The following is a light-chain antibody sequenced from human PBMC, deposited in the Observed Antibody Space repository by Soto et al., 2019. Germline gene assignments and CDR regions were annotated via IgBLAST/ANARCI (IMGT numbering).Light chain of an antibody. Sequence: DIQMTQSPSTLSASVGDRVTITCRASQSISNWLAWYQQKPGKAPKILIYKASSLESGVPSRFSGSGSETEFTLTISSLQPDDLATYYCQQYNGYRWTFGQGTKVDIK. CDR3: QQYNGYRWT. V-gene: IGKV1-5*03. CDR2: KAS. J-gene: IGKJ1*01. CDR1: QSISNW.